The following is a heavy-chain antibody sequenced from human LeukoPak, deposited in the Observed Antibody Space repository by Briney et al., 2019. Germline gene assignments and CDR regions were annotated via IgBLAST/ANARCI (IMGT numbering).Heavy chain of an antibody. V-gene: IGHV3-7*04. Sequence: PGGSLRLSCAASGFTFSSYWMSWVRQAPGKGLEWVANINQGGSEKYYVDSVKGRFTISRDNAKNSLYLQMNSLRAEDTAVYYCARIYGNSSYYDYWGQGTLVTVSS. CDR3: ARIYGNSSYYDY. D-gene: IGHD3-22*01. CDR1: GFTFSSYW. CDR2: INQGGSEK. J-gene: IGHJ4*02.